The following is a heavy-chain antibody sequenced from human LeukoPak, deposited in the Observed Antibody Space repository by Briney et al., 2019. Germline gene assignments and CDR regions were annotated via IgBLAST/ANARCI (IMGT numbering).Heavy chain of an antibody. Sequence: SVKVSCKASGGTFSSYTISWVRQAPGQGLEWMGRIIPILGIANYAQKFQGRVTITADKSTSTAYMELSSLRSEDTAVYYCAREKHYYDSSGYGDAFDIWGQGTMVTVSS. CDR2: IIPILGIA. CDR3: AREKHYYDSSGYGDAFDI. D-gene: IGHD3-22*01. CDR1: GGTFSSYT. V-gene: IGHV1-69*04. J-gene: IGHJ3*02.